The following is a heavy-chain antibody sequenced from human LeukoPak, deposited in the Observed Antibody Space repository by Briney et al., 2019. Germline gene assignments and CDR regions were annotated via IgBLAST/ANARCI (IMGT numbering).Heavy chain of an antibody. CDR1: GCTFTGYG. J-gene: IGHJ6*03. V-gene: IGHV1-18*01. CDR2: ISAYNGNT. D-gene: IGHD1-26*01. Sequence: ASVKVSCKASGCTFTGYGISWVRQAPGQGLEWMGWISAYNGNTNYPQKFQGRITLTTDTSTTTAYMELRSLRSDDTAVYYCTRDPPVGPSYYYYYMDVWGRGTTVTVSS. CDR3: TRDPPVGPSYYYYYMDV.